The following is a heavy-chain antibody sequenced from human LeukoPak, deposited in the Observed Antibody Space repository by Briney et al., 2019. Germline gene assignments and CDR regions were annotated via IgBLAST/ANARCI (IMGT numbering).Heavy chain of an antibody. CDR2: IYYSGST. Sequence: PSETLSLTCSASGNSISSRSYYWGWFRQPPGKGLDWIGSIYYSGSTYYNPSLQSRVTISIDTSKNQHSLRLNSVTAADTAVYYCARAGEDSSSWYTLYYFDYWGQGTLVTVSS. D-gene: IGHD6-13*01. CDR1: GNSISSRSYY. CDR3: ARAGEDSSSWYTLYYFDY. V-gene: IGHV4-39*07. J-gene: IGHJ4*02.